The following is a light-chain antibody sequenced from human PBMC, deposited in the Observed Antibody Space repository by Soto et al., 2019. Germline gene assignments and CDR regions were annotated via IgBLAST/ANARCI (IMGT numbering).Light chain of an antibody. CDR1: NIGSRS. V-gene: IGLV3-21*02. J-gene: IGLJ1*01. CDR3: QVWDTPRDHHV. Sequence: SYELTQPPSVSVAPGQTARITCGGDNIGSRSVHWYQQKPGQAPVLVVYADDDRPSGIPERFSGSNSGNTATLTISRVEAGDEADYYCQVWDTPRDHHVFXSGTKVTVL. CDR2: ADD.